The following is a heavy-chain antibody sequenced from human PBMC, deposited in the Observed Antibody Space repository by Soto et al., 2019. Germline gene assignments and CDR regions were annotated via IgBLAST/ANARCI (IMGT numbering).Heavy chain of an antibody. CDR1: GFMFSSYA. V-gene: IGHV3-23*01. CDR3: ANNPMATTGGIEYFQH. Sequence: EVQLLESGGGLVQPGGSLRLSCAASGFMFSSYALSWVRQAPGMGLEWVSSIKSTGGSTYYADSVKGRFTISRDNSKNTLYLHMNSLRAEDTAMYFCANNPMATTGGIEYFQHWGQGTLVTVSS. D-gene: IGHD3-10*01. J-gene: IGHJ1*01. CDR2: IKSTGGST.